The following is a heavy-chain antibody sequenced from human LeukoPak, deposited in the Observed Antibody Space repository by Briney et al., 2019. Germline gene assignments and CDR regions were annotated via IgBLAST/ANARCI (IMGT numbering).Heavy chain of an antibody. CDR2: INHSGST. D-gene: IGHD3-10*01. Sequence: SETLSLTCAVYGGSFSGYYWSWIRQPPGKGLEWIGEINHSGSTNYNPSLKSRVTISVDTSKNQFSLKLSSVTAADTAVYYCARDFGGGRTRGLEYWGQGTLDTVSS. CDR1: GGSFSGYY. V-gene: IGHV4-34*01. CDR3: ARDFGGGRTRGLEY. J-gene: IGHJ4*02.